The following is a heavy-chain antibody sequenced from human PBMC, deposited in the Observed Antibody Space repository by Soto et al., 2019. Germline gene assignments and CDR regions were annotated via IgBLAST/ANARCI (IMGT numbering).Heavy chain of an antibody. Sequence: SETLSLTCTVPGGSFKSGSYSWSWIRQPPGKGLEWIGYVYHTGRTSYNPSLKSRVSISMDTSKNQFSLNLDSVTAADTAVYFCARDFAYFDSWGQGTLVTVSS. CDR2: VYHTGRT. D-gene: IGHD3-3*01. CDR3: ARDFAYFDS. J-gene: IGHJ4*02. V-gene: IGHV4-61*01. CDR1: GGSFKSGSYS.